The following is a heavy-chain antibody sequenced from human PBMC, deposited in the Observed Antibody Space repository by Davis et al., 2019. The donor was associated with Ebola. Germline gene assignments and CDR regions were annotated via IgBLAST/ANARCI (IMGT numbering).Heavy chain of an antibody. J-gene: IGHJ5*02. CDR1: GGSISSFY. CDR2: IYYSGST. CDR3: ARTVLQGWFDP. Sequence: SETLSLTCTVSGGSISSFYWSWTRQPPGKGLEWIGYIYYSGSTNYNPSLKSRVTISVDTSKNQFSLKLSSVTAAETAVYYCARTVLQGWFDPWGQGTLVTVSS. V-gene: IGHV4-59*01. D-gene: IGHD2/OR15-2a*01.